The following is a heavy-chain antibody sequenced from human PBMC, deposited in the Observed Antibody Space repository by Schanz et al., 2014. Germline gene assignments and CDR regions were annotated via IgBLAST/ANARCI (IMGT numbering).Heavy chain of an antibody. J-gene: IGHJ4*02. V-gene: IGHV1-69*04. CDR1: GYAFTTYA. D-gene: IGHD3-22*01. CDR3: ARDYYDSSGYYYCDY. Sequence: QVQLVQSGAEVKKPGASVRVSCKVSGYAFTTYAISWVRQAPGQGLEWMGRIIPILGIATYAQKFQGRLTITADKSTSTAYMELSSLRSEDTAMYYCARDYYDSSGYYYCDYWGQGTLVTVSS. CDR2: IIPILGIA.